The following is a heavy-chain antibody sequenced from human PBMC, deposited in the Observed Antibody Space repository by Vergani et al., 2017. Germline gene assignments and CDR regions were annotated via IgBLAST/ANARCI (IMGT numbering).Heavy chain of an antibody. Sequence: QAQLQESGPRLVKPSQTLSLTCSFSGGSLDIHSQTWGWIRQPAGEGLEWIGLIDVKGNSNFSPSLESRVTMSAAASRGRFSHNVRSVTTSDTAVYYCVRVLHTSYILGAFDIWGQGIKVTVSS. CDR2: IDVKGNS. D-gene: IGHD2-21*01. V-gene: IGHV4-61*02. J-gene: IGHJ3*02. CDR3: VRVLHTSYILGAFDI. CDR1: GGSLDIHSQT.